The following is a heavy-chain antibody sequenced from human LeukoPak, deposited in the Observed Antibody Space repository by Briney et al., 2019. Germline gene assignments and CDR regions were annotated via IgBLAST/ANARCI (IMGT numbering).Heavy chain of an antibody. Sequence: PSETLSLTCTVSGGSISSSSYYWGWIRQPPGKGLEWIGEINHSGSTNYNPSLKSRVTISVDTSKNQFSLKLSSVTAADTAVYYCAREGGTYYDILTGSPPGSDDAFDIWGQGTMVTVSS. V-gene: IGHV4-39*07. D-gene: IGHD3-9*01. CDR2: INHSGST. CDR1: GGSISSSSYY. CDR3: AREGGTYYDILTGSPPGSDDAFDI. J-gene: IGHJ3*02.